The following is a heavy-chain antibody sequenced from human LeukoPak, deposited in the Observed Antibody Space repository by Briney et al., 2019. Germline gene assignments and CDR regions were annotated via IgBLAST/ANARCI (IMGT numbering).Heavy chain of an antibody. V-gene: IGHV1-18*01. J-gene: IGHJ6*02. CDR3: ARDKYDSSGYSELSAYYYGMDV. CDR1: GYTFTSYG. CDR2: ISAYNGNT. D-gene: IGHD3-22*01. Sequence: ASVKVSCKASGYTFTSYGISWVRQAPGQGLEWMGWISAYNGNTNYAQKLQGRVTVTTDTSTSTAYMELRSLRSDDTAVYYCARDKYDSSGYSELSAYYYGMDVWGQGTTVTVSS.